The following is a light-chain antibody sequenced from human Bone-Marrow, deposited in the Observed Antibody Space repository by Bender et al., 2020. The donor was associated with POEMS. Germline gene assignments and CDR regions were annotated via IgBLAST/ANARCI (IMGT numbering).Light chain of an antibody. CDR3: QSADSSGTYRGV. J-gene: IGLJ3*02. CDR2: KDT. Sequence: SYDLIQPPSVSVSPGQTARITCSGDALPKKYAYWYQQKAGQAPVLAIYKDTQRPSGIPGRFSASSSATTATLPISEVQTEDEADYYCQSADSSGTYRGVFGGGTKLTVL. V-gene: IGLV3-25*03. CDR1: ALPKKY.